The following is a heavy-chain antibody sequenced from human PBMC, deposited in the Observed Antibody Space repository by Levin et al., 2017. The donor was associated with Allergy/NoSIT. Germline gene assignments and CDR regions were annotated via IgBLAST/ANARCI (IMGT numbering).Heavy chain of an antibody. CDR3: ATSKAAAGND. Sequence: LSLTCAASGFSFTNSWMSWVRQAPGKGLEWVANINQAASQKYYVDSVKGRFTISRDNARNSLSLQMNSLRAEDTAVYYCATSKAAAGNDWGQGTLVTVSS. CDR2: INQAASQK. V-gene: IGHV3-7*03. D-gene: IGHD6-13*01. J-gene: IGHJ4*02. CDR1: GFSFTNSW.